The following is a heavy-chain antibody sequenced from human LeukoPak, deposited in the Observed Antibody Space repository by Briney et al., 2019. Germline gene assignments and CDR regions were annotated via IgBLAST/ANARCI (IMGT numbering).Heavy chain of an antibody. J-gene: IGHJ4*02. V-gene: IGHV3-30*18. CDR3: AKDLNYDFWSGLGN. CDR1: GFTFSSYG. CDR2: ISYDETNK. Sequence: PGRSLRLSCAVSGFTFSSYGMHWVRQAPGKGLEWMAVISYDETNKYYADSVKGRFTISRDNSKNTLYLQMNSLRAEDTAVYYCAKDLNYDFWSGLGNWGQGTLVTVSS. D-gene: IGHD3-3*01.